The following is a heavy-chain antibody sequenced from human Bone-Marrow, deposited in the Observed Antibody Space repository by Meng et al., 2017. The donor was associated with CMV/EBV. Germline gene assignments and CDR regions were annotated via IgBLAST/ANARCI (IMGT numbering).Heavy chain of an antibody. CDR2: INPNSGGT. CDR3: AREREQQLVPDY. Sequence: QGLRVEAGAEVKKPGASVKVSCKASGYTFTGYYMHWVRQAPGQGLEWMGWINPNSGGTNYAQKFQGRVTMTRDTSISTAYMELSRLRSDDTAVYYCAREREQQLVPDYWGQGTLVTVSS. V-gene: IGHV1-2*02. D-gene: IGHD6-13*01. CDR1: GYTFTGYY. J-gene: IGHJ4*02.